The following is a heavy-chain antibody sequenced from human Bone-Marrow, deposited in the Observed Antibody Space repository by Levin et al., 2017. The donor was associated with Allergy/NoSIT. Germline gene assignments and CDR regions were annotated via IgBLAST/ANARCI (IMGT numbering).Heavy chain of an antibody. CDR1: GYTFTSYG. CDR3: ARGQGGSSTSCPDY. D-gene: IGHD2-2*01. V-gene: IGHV1-18*01. Sequence: GESLKISCKASGYTFTSYGISWVRQAPGQGLEWMGWISAYNGNTNYAQKLQGRVTMTTDTSTSTAYMELRSLRSDDTAVYYCARGQGGSSTSCPDYWGQGTLVTVSS. CDR2: ISAYNGNT. J-gene: IGHJ4*02.